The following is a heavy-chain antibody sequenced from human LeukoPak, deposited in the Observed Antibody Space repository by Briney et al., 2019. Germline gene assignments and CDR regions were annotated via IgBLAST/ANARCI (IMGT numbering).Heavy chain of an antibody. V-gene: IGHV4-39*07. CDR2: IYYSGST. D-gene: IGHD6-13*01. CDR1: GGSISSSSYY. J-gene: IGHJ4*02. Sequence: ASETLSLTCTVSGGSISSSSYYWGWIRQPPGKGLEWIGSIYYSGSTNYNPSLKSRVTISVDTSKNQFSLKLSSVTAADTAVYYCARAEYYSSSLVYFDYWGQGTLVTVSS. CDR3: ARAEYYSSSLVYFDY.